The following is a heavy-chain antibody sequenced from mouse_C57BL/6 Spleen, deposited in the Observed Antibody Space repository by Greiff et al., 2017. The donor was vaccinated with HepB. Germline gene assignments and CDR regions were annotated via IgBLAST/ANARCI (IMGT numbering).Heavy chain of an antibody. CDR1: GYAFSSSW. CDR3: AISGPFDY. CDR2: IYPGDGDT. V-gene: IGHV1-82*01. J-gene: IGHJ2*01. Sequence: QVQLQQSGPELVKPGASVKISCKASGYAFSSSWMNWVKQRPGKGLEWIGRIYPGDGDTNYNGKFKGKATLTADKSSSTAYMLLSSLTSEDSAVYFCAISGPFDYWGQGTPLTVSS.